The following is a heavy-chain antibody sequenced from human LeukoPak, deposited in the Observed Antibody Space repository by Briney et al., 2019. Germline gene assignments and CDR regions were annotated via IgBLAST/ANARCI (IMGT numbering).Heavy chain of an antibody. CDR3: TTLKVGSAWYIDY. V-gene: IGHV3-15*01. D-gene: IGHD1-1*01. CDR2: IKSKTDGGTT. CDR1: GFTVSNAW. J-gene: IGHJ4*02. Sequence: PGGSLGLSCAASGFTVSNAWMSWVRQAPGKGLEWVGRIKSKTDGGTTDYAAPVKGRFTISRDDSNNTLYLQVNSLKTEGTAVYYCTTLKVGSAWYIDYWGQGTLVTVSS.